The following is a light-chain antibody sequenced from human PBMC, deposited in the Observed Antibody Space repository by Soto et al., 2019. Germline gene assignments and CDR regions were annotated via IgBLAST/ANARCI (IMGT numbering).Light chain of an antibody. V-gene: IGKV3-11*01. J-gene: IGKJ4*01. CDR1: QSVSSN. Sequence: EIVLIQSPAALSLSPGEGATLSCRASQSVSSNLAWYQQNPGQAPRLLIFDASKRATGIPARFSGSGSGTDFTLTISSLEPEDFAVYYCQQHSNWPLTFGGGTKVDIK. CDR2: DAS. CDR3: QQHSNWPLT.